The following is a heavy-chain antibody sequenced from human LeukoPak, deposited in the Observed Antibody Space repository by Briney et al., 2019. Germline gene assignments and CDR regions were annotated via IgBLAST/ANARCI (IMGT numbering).Heavy chain of an antibody. Sequence: GGSLRLSCAASGFTFSSYEMNWVRQAPGKGLEWVSYISSSGSTIYYADSVKGRFTISRDNAKNSLYLQMNSLRAEDTAVYYCANIAAAGTGPPWGQGTLVTVSS. CDR1: GFTFSSYE. J-gene: IGHJ5*02. CDR2: ISSSGSTI. CDR3: ANIAAAGTGPP. D-gene: IGHD6-13*01. V-gene: IGHV3-48*03.